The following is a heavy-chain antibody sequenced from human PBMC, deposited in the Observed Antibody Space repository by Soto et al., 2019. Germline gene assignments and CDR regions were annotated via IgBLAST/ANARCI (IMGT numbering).Heavy chain of an antibody. J-gene: IGHJ4*02. D-gene: IGHD1-26*01. CDR3: ARVVVGSRLSLDY. CDR2: ISPIFGTP. CDR1: GGTFSSYT. V-gene: IGHV1-69*01. Sequence: QVQLVQSGAEVKKPGSSVTVSCKASGGTFSSYTISWVRQAPGQGLEWMAGISPIFGTPIYAQKYQDRVTITADDSTTTAYMEMNRLTYEDTAVYYCARVVVGSRLSLDYWVQGTLVTISS.